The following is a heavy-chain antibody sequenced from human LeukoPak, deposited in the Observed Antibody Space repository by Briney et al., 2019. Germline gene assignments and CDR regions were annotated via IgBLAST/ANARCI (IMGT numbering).Heavy chain of an antibody. Sequence: SETLSLTCTVSGASISNYYWCWLRQPPGKGLEWIGYVHYTGSTNYNPSLKSRVTISEDASKNQFSLKLRSVTAADTGVYYCARGGDYGDFDYWGQGTLVTVSS. V-gene: IGHV4-59*01. D-gene: IGHD4-17*01. CDR1: GASISNYY. CDR2: VHYTGST. CDR3: ARGGDYGDFDY. J-gene: IGHJ4*02.